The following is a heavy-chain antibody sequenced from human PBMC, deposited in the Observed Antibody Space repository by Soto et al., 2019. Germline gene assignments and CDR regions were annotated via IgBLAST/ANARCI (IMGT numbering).Heavy chain of an antibody. D-gene: IGHD5-18*01. CDR2: IYYSGST. V-gene: IGHV4-59*01. Sequence: SETLSLTCSVSGGSMSEYFLSWIRQPPGKGLEWIVYIYYSGSTNYNPSLKSRVTISVDTSKNQFSLKLSSVTAADTAVYYCARGYPRFDYWGQGTLVTVSS. CDR1: GGSMSEYF. J-gene: IGHJ4*02. CDR3: ARGYPRFDY.